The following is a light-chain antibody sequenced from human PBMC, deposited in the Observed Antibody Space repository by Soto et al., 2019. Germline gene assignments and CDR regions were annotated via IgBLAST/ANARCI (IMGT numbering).Light chain of an antibody. CDR3: QQYNSYSIT. V-gene: IGKV1-9*01. Sequence: DIQLTQSPSFLSASVGDRVTITCRASQGISSYLAWYQQKPGKAPKLLIYAASTLQSGVPSRFSGSGSGTDFTLTISSLQPDDFATYYCQQYNSYSITFGQGTRLEIK. J-gene: IGKJ5*01. CDR1: QGISSY. CDR2: AAS.